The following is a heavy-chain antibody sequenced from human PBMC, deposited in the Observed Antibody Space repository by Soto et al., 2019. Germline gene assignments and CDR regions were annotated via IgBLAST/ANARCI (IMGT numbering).Heavy chain of an antibody. D-gene: IGHD3-3*01. CDR3: ATAFGHITIFGVVPLYYYGMDV. J-gene: IGHJ6*02. Sequence: RASVKVSCKVSGYTPTELSMHWVRQAPGKGLEWMGGFDPEDGETIYAQKFQGRVTMTEDTSTDTAYMELSSLRSEDTAVYYCATAFGHITIFGVVPLYYYGMDVWGQGTTVTVSS. CDR1: GYTPTELS. V-gene: IGHV1-24*01. CDR2: FDPEDGET.